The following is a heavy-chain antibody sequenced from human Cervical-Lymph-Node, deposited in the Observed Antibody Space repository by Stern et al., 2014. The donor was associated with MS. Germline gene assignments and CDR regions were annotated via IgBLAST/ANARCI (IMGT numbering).Heavy chain of an antibody. D-gene: IGHD2-8*01. CDR1: GDSVNSGNYF. CDR2: IYYSGST. J-gene: IGHJ4*02. Sequence: QVQLQESGPGLVKPSETLSLTCTVSGDSVNSGNYFWTWIRQPPGKGLEWIGYIYYSGSTSYYPSLKSRVTISIDTAKNQFSLKLSSVTTADTAVYYCARILRGPYIFFDYWGQGSLVTVSS. V-gene: IGHV4-61*01. CDR3: ARILRGPYIFFDY.